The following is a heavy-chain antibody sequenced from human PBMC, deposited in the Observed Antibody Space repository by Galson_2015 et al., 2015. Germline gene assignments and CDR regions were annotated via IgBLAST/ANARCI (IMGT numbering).Heavy chain of an antibody. CDR2: ISTYNGNT. D-gene: IGHD6-13*01. V-gene: IGHV1-18*01. J-gene: IGHJ4*02. CDR3: ARNSAYSNSRFDY. CDR1: DYTFTSYD. Sequence: QSGAEVTKPGESLKISCKASDYTFTSYDINWVRQAPGQGLEWMGWISTYNGNTNYAQKLQGRVTMTTDTSTSTAYMELRSLRSDDTAVYYCARNSAYSNSRFDYWGQGTLVTVSS.